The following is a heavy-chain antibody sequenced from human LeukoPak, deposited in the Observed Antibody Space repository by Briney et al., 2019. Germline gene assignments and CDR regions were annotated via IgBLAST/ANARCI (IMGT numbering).Heavy chain of an antibody. V-gene: IGHV3-23*01. CDR3: AKDRIERYSSGWYYFDY. CDR1: GFTFSSYA. Sequence: GGSLRLSCAASGFTFSSYAMSWVRQAPGKGLEWVSTISGSGGSTYYADSVKGRFTISRDNSKNTLYLQMNSLRAEDTAVYYCAKDRIERYSSGWYYFDYWGQGTLVTVSS. J-gene: IGHJ4*02. D-gene: IGHD6-19*01. CDR2: ISGSGGST.